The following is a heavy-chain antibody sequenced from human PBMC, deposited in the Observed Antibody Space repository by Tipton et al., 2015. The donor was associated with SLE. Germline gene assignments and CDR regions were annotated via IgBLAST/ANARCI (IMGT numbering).Heavy chain of an antibody. D-gene: IGHD3-10*01. CDR2: IYYSGST. J-gene: IGHJ4*02. CDR1: GGSISSHY. CDR3: ARGVVRFDY. V-gene: IGHV4-59*11. Sequence: TLSLTCTVSGGSISSHYWSWIRQPPEKGLEWIGYIYYSGSTNYSPSLKSRVTISVDTSKNQFSLKLSSVTAADTAVYYCARGVVRFDYWGQGTLVTVSS.